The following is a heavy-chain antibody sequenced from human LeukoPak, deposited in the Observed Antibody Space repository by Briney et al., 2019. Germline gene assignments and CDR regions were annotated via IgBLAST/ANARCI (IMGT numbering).Heavy chain of an antibody. CDR2: TYYRSKWYN. V-gene: IGHV6-1*01. J-gene: IGHJ5*02. Sequence: SQTLSLTCAISGDSVSRNTAGWNWIRQSPSRGLEWLGRTYYRSKWYNDFAPSVRNRITINPDTSKNQFSLQLNSVTPEDTAVYYCARDRYYDFWSGYYPNWFDPWGQGTLVTVSS. D-gene: IGHD3-3*01. CDR1: GDSVSRNTAG. CDR3: ARDRYYDFWSGYYPNWFDP.